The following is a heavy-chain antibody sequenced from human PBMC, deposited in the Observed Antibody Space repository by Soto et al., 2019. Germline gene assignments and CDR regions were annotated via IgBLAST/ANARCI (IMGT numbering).Heavy chain of an antibody. CDR1: GFTFSSYG. J-gene: IGHJ3*02. Sequence: QVQLVESGGGVVQPGRSLRLSCAASGFTFSSYGMHWVRQAPGKGLEWVAVISYDGSNKYYADSVKGRFTISRDNSKNTLYLQMNSLRAEDTAVYYCAKSLGGRAARHSSWWAFDIWGQGTMVTVSS. D-gene: IGHD6-6*01. CDR2: ISYDGSNK. CDR3: AKSLGGRAARHSSWWAFDI. V-gene: IGHV3-30*18.